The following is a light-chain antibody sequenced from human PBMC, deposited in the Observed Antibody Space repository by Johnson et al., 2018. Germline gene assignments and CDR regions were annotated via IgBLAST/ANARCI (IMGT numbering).Light chain of an antibody. CDR3: GTWDSSLSAGNV. CDR1: SYNIGNNY. Sequence: QSVLTQPPSVSAAPGQKVTISCSGSSYNIGNNYVSWYQQLPGTAPKLIIYENNKRPSGIPDRFSGSKSGTSATLGITGLQTGDEADYYCGTWDSSLSAGNVFGTGTKVTVL. J-gene: IGLJ1*01. CDR2: ENN. V-gene: IGLV1-51*02.